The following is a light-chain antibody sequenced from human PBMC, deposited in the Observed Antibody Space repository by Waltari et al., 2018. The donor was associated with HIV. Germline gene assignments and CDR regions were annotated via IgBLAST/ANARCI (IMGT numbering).Light chain of an antibody. V-gene: IGLV2-23*02. J-gene: IGLJ1*01. Sequence: QSALTQPASVYGSPGQSITISCTGPNSDISKYNIVSGYQQHPGRVPKVFIFEVTTRPSGISHRFSGSKSDNTASLTISGLQAEDEADYYCSSYATGNTYVFGTGTSVTVL. CDR3: SSYATGNTYV. CDR1: NSDISKYNI. CDR2: EVT.